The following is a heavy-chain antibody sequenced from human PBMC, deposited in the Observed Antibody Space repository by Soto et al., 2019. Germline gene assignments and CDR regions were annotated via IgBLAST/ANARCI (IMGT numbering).Heavy chain of an antibody. J-gene: IGHJ4*02. CDR3: AKEQTSGAHYARHY. CDR1: GFIFSSYA. V-gene: IGHV3-23*01. Sequence: PGGSLRLSCEASGFIFSSYAMNWVRQAPGKGLQWVSSITGSSDYTSYIASVKGRFTISRDNSKNTLYLQMNSLRAEDTAVYFCAKEQTSGAHYARHYWSQGTLVTVS. D-gene: IGHD6-6*01. CDR2: ITGSSDYT.